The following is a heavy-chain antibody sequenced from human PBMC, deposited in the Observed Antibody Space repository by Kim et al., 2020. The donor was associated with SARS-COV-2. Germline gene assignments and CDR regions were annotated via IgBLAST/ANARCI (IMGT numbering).Heavy chain of an antibody. D-gene: IGHD2-15*01. CDR3: ARVLSLLDAFDI. V-gene: IGHV4-31*02. J-gene: IGHJ3*02. Sequence: YYNPSLKSRVTISVDTSKNQFSLKLSSVTAADTAVYYCARVLSLLDAFDIWGQGTMVTVSS.